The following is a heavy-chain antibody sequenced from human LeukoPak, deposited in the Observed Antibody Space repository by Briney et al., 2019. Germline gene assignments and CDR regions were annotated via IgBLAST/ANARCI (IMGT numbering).Heavy chain of an antibody. CDR3: AKLTSYDSTTHHAGWFDP. CDR2: IYYSGST. J-gene: IGHJ5*02. CDR1: GGSISSDTYY. V-gene: IGHV4-39*07. D-gene: IGHD2/OR15-2a*01. Sequence: PSETLSLTCTVSGGSISSDTYYWGWIRQPPGKGLEWIGSIYYSGSTYYNPSLESRVTMSVDTSKNHFSLKLSSVTAADTAVYYCAKLTSYDSTTHHAGWFDPWGQGTLVTVSS.